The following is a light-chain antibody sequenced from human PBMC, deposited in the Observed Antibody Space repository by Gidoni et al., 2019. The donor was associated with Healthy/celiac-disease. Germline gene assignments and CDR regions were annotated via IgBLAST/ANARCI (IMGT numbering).Light chain of an antibody. CDR3: MQALQTPRG. V-gene: IGKV2-28*01. CDR1: QSLLHSNGYNY. Sequence: DIVMTQSPLSLPVTPGEPASISCRSSQSLLHSNGYNYLDWYLQKPGQSPQLLIYLGSNRASGVPDRFSGSGSGTDFTLKISRVEAEDVGVYYCMQALQTPRGFGQETKVEIK. J-gene: IGKJ1*01. CDR2: LGS.